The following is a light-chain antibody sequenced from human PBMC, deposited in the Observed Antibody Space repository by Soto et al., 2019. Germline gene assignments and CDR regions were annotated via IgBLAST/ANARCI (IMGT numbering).Light chain of an antibody. Sequence: EILLTQPPATLSLSPGERATLACRASHSVSSYLAWYQQKPGQAPRFRIYDASNRATVIPARFSGSGSGTDFTLIISSLEPEDFAVYYCQQRSNWITFGQGTRLEIK. CDR2: DAS. CDR1: HSVSSY. V-gene: IGKV3-11*01. J-gene: IGKJ5*01. CDR3: QQRSNWIT.